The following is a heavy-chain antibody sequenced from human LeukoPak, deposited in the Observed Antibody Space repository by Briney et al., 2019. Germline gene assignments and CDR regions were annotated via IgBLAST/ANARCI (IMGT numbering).Heavy chain of an antibody. CDR3: ARARSGYYWDY. Sequence: PGGSLRLSCAASGFTFSSSSMSWVRQAPGKGVEWVSYISSSSSTLYYADSVKGRFTISRDNAKNSLYLQMNSLRAEDTAVYYCARARSGYYWDYWGQGTLVAVSS. J-gene: IGHJ4*02. CDR2: ISSSSSTL. CDR1: GFTFSSSS. D-gene: IGHD3-22*01. V-gene: IGHV3-48*01.